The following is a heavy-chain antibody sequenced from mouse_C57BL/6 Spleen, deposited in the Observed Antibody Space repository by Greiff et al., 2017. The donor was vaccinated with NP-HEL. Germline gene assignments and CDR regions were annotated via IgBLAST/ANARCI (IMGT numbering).Heavy chain of an antibody. D-gene: IGHD1-1*01. J-gene: IGHJ2*01. CDR1: GYTFTSYW. V-gene: IGHV1-64*01. CDR3: ATYYYGSSYNFDY. Sequence: QVQLQQPGAELVKPGASVKLSCKASGYTFTSYWMHWVKQRPGQGLEWIGMIHPNSGSTNYNEKFKSKATLTVDQSSSTAYMQLSSLTSEDSAVYYCATYYYGSSYNFDYWGQGTTLTVSS. CDR2: IHPNSGST.